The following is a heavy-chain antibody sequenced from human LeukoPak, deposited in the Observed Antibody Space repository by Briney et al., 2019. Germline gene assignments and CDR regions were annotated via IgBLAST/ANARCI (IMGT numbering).Heavy chain of an antibody. V-gene: IGHV3-49*03. J-gene: IGHJ4*02. Sequence: GGSLRLSCTASGFTFGDYAMSWFRQAPGKGLEWVGFIRSKAYGGTAEYAASVKGRFTISRDDSKSIAYLQMNSLKTEDTAVYYCTSRIAARSAIFDYWGQGTLVTVSS. D-gene: IGHD6-6*01. CDR2: IRSKAYGGTA. CDR3: TSRIAARSAIFDY. CDR1: GFTFGDYA.